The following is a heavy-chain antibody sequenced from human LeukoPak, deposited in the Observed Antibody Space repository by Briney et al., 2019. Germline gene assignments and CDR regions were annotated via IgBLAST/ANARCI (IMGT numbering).Heavy chain of an antibody. J-gene: IGHJ4*01. Sequence: PSETLSLTCTVSGGSISSYYWNWIRQPPGKGLEWIGYIDNTGGTTYNPPLKSRLTISVDTSKSQFSLKVSSVTTADTAVYYCARASWAYSPFDYWGHGTLVTVSS. CDR1: GGSISSYY. D-gene: IGHD2-21*01. V-gene: IGHV4-59*01. CDR3: ARASWAYSPFDY. CDR2: IDNTGGT.